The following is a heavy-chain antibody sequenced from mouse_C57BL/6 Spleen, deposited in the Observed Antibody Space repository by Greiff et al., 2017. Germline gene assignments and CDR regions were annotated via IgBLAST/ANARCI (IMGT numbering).Heavy chain of an antibody. CDR1: GFTFSDYG. CDR2: ISSGSSTI. D-gene: IGHD1-1*01. J-gene: IGHJ4*01. CDR3: ARCITTVVEDYAMDY. V-gene: IGHV5-17*01. Sequence: EVKLQESGGGLVKPGGSLKLSCAASGFTFSDYGMHWVRQAPEKGLEWVAYISSGSSTIYYADTVKGRFTISRDNAKNTLFLQMTSLRSEDTAMYYCARCITTVVEDYAMDYWGQGTSVTVSS.